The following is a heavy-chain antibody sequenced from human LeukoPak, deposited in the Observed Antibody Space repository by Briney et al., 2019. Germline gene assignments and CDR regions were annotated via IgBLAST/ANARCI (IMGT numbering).Heavy chain of an antibody. CDR2: IIPIFGTA. CDR1: GGTFSSYA. D-gene: IGHD1-26*01. V-gene: IGHV1-69*05. Sequence: SVKVSCKASGGTFSSYAISWVRQAPGQGLEWMGGIIPIFGTANYAQEFQGRVTITTDESTSTAYMELSSLRSEDTAVYYCASDSGSYYGVYFDYWGQGTLVTVSS. CDR3: ASDSGSYYGVYFDY. J-gene: IGHJ4*02.